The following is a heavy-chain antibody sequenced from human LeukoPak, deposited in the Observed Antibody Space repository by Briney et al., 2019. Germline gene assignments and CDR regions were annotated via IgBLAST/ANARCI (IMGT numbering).Heavy chain of an antibody. CDR3: ARLNSGWYGWFDP. J-gene: IGHJ5*02. V-gene: IGHV4-39*02. CDR2: IDYSGST. Sequence: SETLSLTCTVSGDSISTSNYNWGWIRQPPGKGLERIGSIDYSGSTYYSPSLKSRVTMSMDTSKNHFSLKLTSMTAADTAVFYCARLNSGWYGWFDPWGQGTLVTVYS. D-gene: IGHD6-13*01. CDR1: GDSISTSNYN.